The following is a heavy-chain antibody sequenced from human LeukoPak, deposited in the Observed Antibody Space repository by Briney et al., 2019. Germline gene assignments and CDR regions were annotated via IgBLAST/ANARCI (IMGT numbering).Heavy chain of an antibody. CDR3: ARGREKEVAARLYYFDY. CDR2: INHSGST. J-gene: IGHJ4*02. CDR1: GGSFSGYY. D-gene: IGHD6-6*01. Sequence: SETLSLTCAVYGGSFSGYYWSWIRQPPGKGLEWIGEINHSGSTNYNPSLKSRVTISVDTSKNQFSLKLSSVTAADTAVYYCARGREKEVAARLYYFDYWGQGTLVTVSS. V-gene: IGHV4-34*01.